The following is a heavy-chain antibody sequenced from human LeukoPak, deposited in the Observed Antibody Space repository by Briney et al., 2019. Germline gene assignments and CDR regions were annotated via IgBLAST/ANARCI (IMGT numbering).Heavy chain of an antibody. Sequence: GASVKVSCKASGYTFTGYYMHWVRQAPGQGLEWMGWINPNSGGTNYAQKFQGRVTMTRDTSISTAYMELSRLRSDDTAVYYCARMPSYCSSTSCYAGREYWGQGTLVTVSS. CDR2: INPNSGGT. CDR1: GYTFTGYY. D-gene: IGHD2-2*01. J-gene: IGHJ4*02. CDR3: ARMPSYCSSTSCYAGREY. V-gene: IGHV1-2*02.